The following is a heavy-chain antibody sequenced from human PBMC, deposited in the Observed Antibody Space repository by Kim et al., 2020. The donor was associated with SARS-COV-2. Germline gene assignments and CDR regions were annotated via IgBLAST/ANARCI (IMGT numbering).Heavy chain of an antibody. J-gene: IGHJ2*01. CDR1: GFTFGDYA. CDR2: ISWNSGSI. CDR3: AKVGLEWFWYFDL. Sequence: GGSLRLSCAASGFTFGDYAMHWVRQAPGKGLEWVSGISWNSGSIGYADSVKGRFTISRDNAKNSLYLQMNSLRAEDTALYYCAKVGLEWFWYFDLWGRGTLVTVSS. D-gene: IGHD3-3*01. V-gene: IGHV3-9*01.